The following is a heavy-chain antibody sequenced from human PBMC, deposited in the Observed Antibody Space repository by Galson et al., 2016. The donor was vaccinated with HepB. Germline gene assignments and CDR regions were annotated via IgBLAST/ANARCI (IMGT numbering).Heavy chain of an antibody. V-gene: IGHV4-59*01. D-gene: IGHD3-22*01. CDR2: VYFSGRT. Sequence: TLSLTCNISGGSINNYYWTWIRQPPGRGLEWIGHVYFSGRTDYNPSLKSRVTISLDSSKNHFPLRLISVTAADTALYFCARTGGYYETSGYSFDYWGRGTLVTVAS. CDR3: ARTGGYYETSGYSFDY. J-gene: IGHJ4*02. CDR1: GGSINNYY.